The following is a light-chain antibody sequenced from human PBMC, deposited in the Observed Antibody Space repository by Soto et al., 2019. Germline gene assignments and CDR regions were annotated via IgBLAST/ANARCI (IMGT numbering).Light chain of an antibody. CDR3: QQYNNWPQT. V-gene: IGKV3-20*01. CDR1: QSFSNNY. Sequence: EIVLTQSPGTLSLSPGERATLSCRASQSFSNNYLAWYQQKPGQAPRLLIYGASSRATGIPDRFSGSGSGTDFTLTISRLEPEDFAVYYCQQYNNWPQTFGQGTKVDIK. J-gene: IGKJ1*01. CDR2: GAS.